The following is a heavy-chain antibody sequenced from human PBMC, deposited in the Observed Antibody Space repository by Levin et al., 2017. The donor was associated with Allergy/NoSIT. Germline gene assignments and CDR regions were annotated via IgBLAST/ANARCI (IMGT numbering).Heavy chain of an antibody. J-gene: IGHJ6*02. Sequence: LGESLKISCQGSGYYFISYWIAWVRQMPGKGLEWMGSVYPPDSDTTYSPSFLGQVTISVDKSLRTAYLQWSSLKPSDTAVYYCAKIDSDPDYGLHVWGQGTTVIVSS. CDR2: VYPPDSDT. D-gene: IGHD3-10*01. CDR3: AKIDSDPDYGLHV. CDR1: GYYFISYW. V-gene: IGHV5-51*01.